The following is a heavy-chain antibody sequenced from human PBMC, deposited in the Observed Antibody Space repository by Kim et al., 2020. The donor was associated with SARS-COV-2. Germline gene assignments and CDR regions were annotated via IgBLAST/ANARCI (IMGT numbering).Heavy chain of an antibody. CDR3: ARHAEPLDDPQNGAFDI. V-gene: IGHV4-39*01. Sequence: LKRRVTISVDTSKNQFSLKLSSVTAADTAVYYCARHAEPLDDPQNGAFDIWGQGTMVTVSS. D-gene: IGHD1-1*01. J-gene: IGHJ3*02.